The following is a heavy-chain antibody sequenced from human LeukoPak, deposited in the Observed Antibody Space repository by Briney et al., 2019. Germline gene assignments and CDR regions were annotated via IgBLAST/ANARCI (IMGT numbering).Heavy chain of an antibody. J-gene: IGHJ5*02. CDR2: IYYSGNT. D-gene: IGHD2-2*01. Sequence: SETLSLTCTVSGVSISSSNSYWGWIRQPPGKGLEWIGSIYYSGNTYYNPSLKSRVTMSVDTSKNQFSLKLRSVTAADTAVYYCARQRGYCSGTSCYAWFDPWGQGTLVTV. CDR3: ARQRGYCSGTSCYAWFDP. V-gene: IGHV4-39*01. CDR1: GVSISSSNSY.